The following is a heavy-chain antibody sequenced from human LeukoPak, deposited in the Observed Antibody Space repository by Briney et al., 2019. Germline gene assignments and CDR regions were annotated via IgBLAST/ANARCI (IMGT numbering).Heavy chain of an antibody. CDR1: GYTFTGYY. J-gene: IGHJ4*02. V-gene: IGHV1-2*02. CDR3: AREGGYYYDSSGYYGY. Sequence: ASVKVSCKTSGYTFTGYYMHWVRQAPGQGLEWMGWINPNSGGTNYAQKFQGRVTMTRDTSISTAYMELSRLRSDDTAVYYCAREGGYYYDSSGYYGYWGQGTLVTVSS. CDR2: INPNSGGT. D-gene: IGHD3-22*01.